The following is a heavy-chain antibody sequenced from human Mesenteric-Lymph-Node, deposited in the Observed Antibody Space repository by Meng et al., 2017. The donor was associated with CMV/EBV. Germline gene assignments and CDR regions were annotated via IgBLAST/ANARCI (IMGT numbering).Heavy chain of an antibody. J-gene: IGHJ4*02. D-gene: IGHD2/OR15-2a*01. CDR3: AKSRSSTPGIVDD. V-gene: IGHV4-61*08. Sequence: QGQLLGSGPGLVKPSGTLSLPCIVSGVSVTSGAYHWSWIRQSPGKGLEWIGYIYGTGITIYNPSLKSRVTILLETSKNQFSLKLNSVTTADTAVYYCAKSRSSTPGIVDDWGQGTLVTVSS. CDR1: GVSVTSGAYH. CDR2: IYGTGIT.